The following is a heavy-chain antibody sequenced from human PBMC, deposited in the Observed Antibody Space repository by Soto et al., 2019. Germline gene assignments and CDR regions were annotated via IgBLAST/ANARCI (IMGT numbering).Heavy chain of an antibody. D-gene: IGHD1-20*01. CDR1: GFTFSSYA. CDR3: VKEVYLLDFDY. CDR2: ISGTGDNT. V-gene: IGHV3-23*01. J-gene: IGHJ4*02. Sequence: GGSLRLSCAASGFTFSSYAMTWVRQAPGKGLEWVSTISGTGDNTYYADSVKGRFTISRDNSKNTVYLQMNSLRAEDTAVYYCVKEVYLLDFDYWGQGTLVTVSS.